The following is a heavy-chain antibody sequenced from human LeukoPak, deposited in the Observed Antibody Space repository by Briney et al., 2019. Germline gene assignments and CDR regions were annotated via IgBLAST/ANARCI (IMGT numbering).Heavy chain of an antibody. D-gene: IGHD3-22*01. CDR3: AKAGIRYSDSSALYAFDF. Sequence: SETLSLTCTVSGGSISSASYFWGWIRQPPGKGLEWIGTLYYSGSTYYSASLKSRVTMSGDTSRNQFSLRLSSVNAADTAVYYCAKAGIRYSDSSALYAFDFWGPGTMVTVSS. J-gene: IGHJ3*01. CDR2: LYYSGST. CDR1: GGSISSASYF. V-gene: IGHV4-39*01.